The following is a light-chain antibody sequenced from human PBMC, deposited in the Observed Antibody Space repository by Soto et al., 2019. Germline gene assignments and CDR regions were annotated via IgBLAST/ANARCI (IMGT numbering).Light chain of an antibody. V-gene: IGLV1-44*01. J-gene: IGLJ1*01. CDR2: INN. Sequence: QSVLTQPPSASGTPGQRVTISCSGGSSNIGSNTVNWYQHLPETAPKHLIYINNQRPSGVPDRFSGSKSGTSASLAISGLQSEDEADYYCAAWDDSLNGYVFGAGTKVTVL. CDR3: AAWDDSLNGYV. CDR1: SSNIGSNT.